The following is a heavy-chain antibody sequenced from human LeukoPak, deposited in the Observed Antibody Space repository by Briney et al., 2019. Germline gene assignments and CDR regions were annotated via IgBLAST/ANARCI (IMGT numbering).Heavy chain of an antibody. CDR2: ISSSSSYI. CDR1: GFTFSSYS. D-gene: IGHD3-22*01. CDR3: ARDRSSGYNSY. V-gene: IGHV3-21*01. Sequence: GGSLRLSCAASGFTFSSYSMNWVRQAPGKGLEWVSSISSSSSYIYYADSVKGRFTISRDNAKNSLYLQMNSLRAEDTAVYYCARDRSSGYNSYWGQGTMVTVSS. J-gene: IGHJ3*01.